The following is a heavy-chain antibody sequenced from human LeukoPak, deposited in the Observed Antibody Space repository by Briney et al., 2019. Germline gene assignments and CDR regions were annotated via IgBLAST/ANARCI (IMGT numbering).Heavy chain of an antibody. J-gene: IGHJ4*02. Sequence: GGSLRLSCAASGFTFSSYEMNWVRQAPGKGLEWISYISSSGSTIYYADSVKGRFTISRDNAKNSLYLQMNSPRAEDTAVYYCARGPEYSSGWYGGYWGQGALVTVSS. CDR3: ARGPEYSSGWYGGY. CDR2: ISSSGSTI. D-gene: IGHD6-19*01. CDR1: GFTFSSYE. V-gene: IGHV3-48*03.